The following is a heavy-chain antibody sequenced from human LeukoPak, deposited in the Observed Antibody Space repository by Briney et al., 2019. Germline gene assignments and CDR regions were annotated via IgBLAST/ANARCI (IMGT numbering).Heavy chain of an antibody. D-gene: IGHD2-15*01. CDR1: GFTFSDYY. CDR2: ISSSGRTI. J-gene: IGHJ3*02. CDR3: GRVVYCNGGSCQILAFDI. Sequence: GGSLRLSCAASGFTFSDYYMSWIRQAPGKGLEWVSYISSSGRTIFYADSVKGRFIVSRDNAKNSLYLQMNSLRAEDTAVYYCGRVVYCNGGSCQILAFDIWGQGTMVTVSS. V-gene: IGHV3-11*01.